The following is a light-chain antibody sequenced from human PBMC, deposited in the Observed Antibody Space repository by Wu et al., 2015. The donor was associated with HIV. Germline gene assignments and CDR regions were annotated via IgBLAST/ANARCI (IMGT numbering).Light chain of an antibody. CDR2: GAS. J-gene: IGKJ2*03. CDR1: QSVSSSY. V-gene: IGKV3-20*01. Sequence: EIVLTQSPGTLSLSPGERATLSCRASQSVSSSYLAWYQQKPGQAPRLHIYGASSRATGIPDRFSGSGSGTDFTLTLSRLEPEDFAVYYCQQYGSSSYSFGQGTKLEIE. CDR3: QQYGSSSYS.